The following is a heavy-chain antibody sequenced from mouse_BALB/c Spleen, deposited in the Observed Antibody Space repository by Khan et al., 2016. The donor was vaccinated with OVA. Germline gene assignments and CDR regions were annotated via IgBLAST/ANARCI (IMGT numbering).Heavy chain of an antibody. V-gene: IGHV3-2*02. J-gene: IGHJ2*01. D-gene: IGHD1-2*01. CDR2: ISYSGST. CDR1: GYSITSGYG. Sequence: LQQSGPGLVKPSQSLSLTCTVTGYSITSGYGWNWIRQFPGNKLEWMGYISYSGSTNYNPSLKSRISITRDTSKNQFFLQLNSVTTEDTATYYCARTARIKYWGQGTTLTVSA. CDR3: ARTARIKY.